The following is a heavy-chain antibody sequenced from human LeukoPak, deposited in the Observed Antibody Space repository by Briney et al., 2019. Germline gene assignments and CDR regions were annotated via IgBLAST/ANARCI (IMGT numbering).Heavy chain of an antibody. J-gene: IGHJ6*02. CDR3: GRDMDV. CDR2: VNRDGSET. V-gene: IGHV3-7*01. Sequence: GGSLRLSCAASGFALSSHWMTWVRQVPGRGPEWVANVNRDGSETYYLDSVKGRFTISKDNAKNSLDLQMNSLRDEDTAVYYCGRDMDVWGQGTTVTVFS. CDR1: GFALSSHW.